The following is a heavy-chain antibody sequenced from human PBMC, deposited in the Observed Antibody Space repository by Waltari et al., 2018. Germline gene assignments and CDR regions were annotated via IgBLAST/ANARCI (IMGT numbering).Heavy chain of an antibody. CDR3: ARNMESPYNAPYYFYYMDV. CDR2: IYYRGST. CDR1: GASITNSNSY. J-gene: IGHJ6*03. V-gene: IGHV4-39*01. D-gene: IGHD3-10*01. Sequence: QLQLQESGPGLVKPSETLSLTCSVSGASITNSNSYWSWIRQPPGKGLGWIGSIYYRGSTYSSPSLKSRFTISLDTSKNQLSLKVSSVTVADTAIYFCARNMESPYNAPYYFYYMDVWGKGTTVTVSS.